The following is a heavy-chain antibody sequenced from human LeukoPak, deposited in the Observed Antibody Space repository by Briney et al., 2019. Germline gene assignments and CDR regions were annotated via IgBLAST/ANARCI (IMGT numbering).Heavy chain of an antibody. D-gene: IGHD2-15*01. CDR3: ARARWWFDP. CDR2: IYYSGST. CDR1: GGSISTYY. Sequence: SETLSLTCTVSGGSISTYYWSWIRQPPGKGLEWIGYIYYSGSTNYNPSLKSRVTMSVDTSKNQFSLRLSSVTTADTAVYYCARARWWFDPWGQGTLVTVSS. J-gene: IGHJ5*02. V-gene: IGHV4-59*01.